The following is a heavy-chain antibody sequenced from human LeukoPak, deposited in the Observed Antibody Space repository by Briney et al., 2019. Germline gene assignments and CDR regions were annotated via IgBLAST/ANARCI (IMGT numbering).Heavy chain of an antibody. Sequence: ASVKVSCKASGGTFSSYAISWVRQAPGQGLEWMGGIIPIFGTANYAQKFQGRVTITTDESTSTAYMELGSLRSEDTAVYYCARDWYSSSSPAGYMDVWGKGTTVTVSS. CDR2: IIPIFGTA. J-gene: IGHJ6*03. D-gene: IGHD6-6*01. V-gene: IGHV1-69*05. CDR1: GGTFSSYA. CDR3: ARDWYSSSSPAGYMDV.